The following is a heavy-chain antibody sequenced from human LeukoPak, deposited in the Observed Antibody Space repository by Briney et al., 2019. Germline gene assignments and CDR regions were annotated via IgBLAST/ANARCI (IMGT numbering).Heavy chain of an antibody. V-gene: IGHV1-8*01. CDR1: GYTFTSYD. J-gene: IGHJ6*02. D-gene: IGHD1-14*01. CDR3: ARDPRRNQLAMYDYYYGMDV. CDR2: MNPNSGNT. Sequence: ASVTVSCTASGYTFTSYDINWVRQATGQGLEWMGWMNPNSGNTGYAQKFQGRVTMTRNTSISTAYMELSSLRSEDTAVYYCARDPRRNQLAMYDYYYGMDVWGQGTTVTVSS.